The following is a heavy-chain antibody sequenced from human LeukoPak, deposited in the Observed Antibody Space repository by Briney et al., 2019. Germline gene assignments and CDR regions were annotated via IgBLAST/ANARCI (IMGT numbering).Heavy chain of an antibody. J-gene: IGHJ4*02. CDR2: IYYSGST. D-gene: IGHD3-22*01. V-gene: IGHV4-59*01. CDR3: ARDGLGDYDSSGYYGGFDY. Sequence: PSETLSLTCTVSGGSISSYYWSWIRQPPGKGLEWIGYIYYSGSTNYNPSLKSRVTISVDTSKNQFSLKLSSVTAADTAVYYCARDGLGDYDSSGYYGGFDYWGQGTLVTVSS. CDR1: GGSISSYY.